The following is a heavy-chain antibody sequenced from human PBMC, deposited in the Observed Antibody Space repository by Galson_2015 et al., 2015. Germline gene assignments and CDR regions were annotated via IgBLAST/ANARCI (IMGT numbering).Heavy chain of an antibody. CDR3: GRDLLTYNDLLPSGPDY. V-gene: IGHV3-74*01. J-gene: IGHJ4*02. D-gene: IGHD3-3*01. CDR2: INSDGSST. CDR1: GFTFSRYW. Sequence: SLRLSCAASGFTFSRYWMHWVRQAPGKGLVWVSRINSDGSSTNYADSVKGRFTISRDNAKNTLYLQMNSLRAEDTAVYYCGRDLLTYNDLLPSGPDYWGQGTLVTVSS.